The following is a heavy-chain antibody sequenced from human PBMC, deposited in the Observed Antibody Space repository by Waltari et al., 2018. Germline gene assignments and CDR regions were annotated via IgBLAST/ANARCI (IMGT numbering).Heavy chain of an antibody. CDR2: IYHSGST. V-gene: IGHV4-38-2*01. CDR1: GYSISSGYY. J-gene: IGHJ4*02. CDR3: ARHEHGSIDY. Sequence: QVQLQESGPGLVKPSETLSLTCAVSGYSISSGYYWGWIRQPPGKGLEWIGSIYHSGSTYYNPSLKSRVTISVDTSKNQFSLKLSSVTAADTAVYYCARHEHGSIDYWGQGTLVTVSS.